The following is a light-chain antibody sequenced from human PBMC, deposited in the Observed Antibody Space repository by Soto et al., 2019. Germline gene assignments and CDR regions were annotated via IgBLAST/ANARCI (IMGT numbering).Light chain of an antibody. CDR1: HNVSSN. V-gene: IGKV3-15*01. CDR2: DAS. Sequence: ERVMTQYTATLSVSPGERATLSCRASHNVSSNFAWYQQKPGQAPRLLIYDASTRATGIPARFSGSGSGTEFTLTICSLQPDDFATYYCPHYNSIRKTFG. CDR3: PHYNSIRKT. J-gene: IGKJ1*01.